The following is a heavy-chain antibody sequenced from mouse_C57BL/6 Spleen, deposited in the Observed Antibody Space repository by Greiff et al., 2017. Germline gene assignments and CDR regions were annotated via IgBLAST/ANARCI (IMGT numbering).Heavy chain of an antibody. D-gene: IGHD4-1*01. CDR3: TRDGDWDGYFDV. J-gene: IGHJ1*03. CDR2: ISSGGDYI. Sequence: EVMLVESGAGLVKPGGSLKLSCAASGFTFSSYAMSWVRQTPEKRLEWVAYISSGGDYIYYADTVKGRFTISRDNARNTLYLQMSSLKSEDTAMYYCTRDGDWDGYFDVWGTGTTVTVSS. V-gene: IGHV5-9-1*02. CDR1: GFTFSSYA.